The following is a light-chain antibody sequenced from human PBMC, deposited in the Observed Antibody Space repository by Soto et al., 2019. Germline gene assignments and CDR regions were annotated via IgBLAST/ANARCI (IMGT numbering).Light chain of an antibody. CDR3: QQYGGSPIT. CDR1: QSISIY. CDR2: AAS. J-gene: IGKJ5*01. V-gene: IGKV1-39*01. Sequence: DIQMTQSPSSLSASVGDRVTITCRASQSISIYLNWYQQKPGKAPEVLIYAASSLQSGVPSRFSGSGSGTDFTLTISRLEPEDFALYYCQQYGGSPITFGLGTRLEVK.